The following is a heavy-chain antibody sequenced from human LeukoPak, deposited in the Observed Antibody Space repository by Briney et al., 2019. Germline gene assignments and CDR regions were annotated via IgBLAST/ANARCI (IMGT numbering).Heavy chain of an antibody. V-gene: IGHV3-73*01. Sequence: GGSLRLSCAASGFTFSGSAMHWVRQASGKGLEWVGRIRSKANSYATAYAASVKGRFTISRDDSKNTAYLQMNSLKTEDTAVYYCTRRTSMVRGVDYYYYMDVWGKGTTVTVSS. D-gene: IGHD3-10*01. CDR1: GFTFSGSA. J-gene: IGHJ6*03. CDR3: TRRTSMVRGVDYYYYMDV. CDR2: IRSKANSYAT.